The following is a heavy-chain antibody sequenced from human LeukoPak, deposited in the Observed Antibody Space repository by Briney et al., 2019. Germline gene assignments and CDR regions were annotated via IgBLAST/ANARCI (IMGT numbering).Heavy chain of an antibody. D-gene: IGHD6-13*01. J-gene: IGHJ4*02. CDR3: ARHKQYSSSWYFDY. CDR2: IYYSGST. V-gene: IGHV4-39*01. CDR1: GGSISSSSYY. Sequence: SETLSLTCTVSGGSISSSSYYWGWIRQPPGKGLEWIGNIYYSGSTYYNPSLKSRVTISVDTSKNQFSLKLSSVTAADTAVYYRARHKQYSSSWYFDYWGQGTLVTVSS.